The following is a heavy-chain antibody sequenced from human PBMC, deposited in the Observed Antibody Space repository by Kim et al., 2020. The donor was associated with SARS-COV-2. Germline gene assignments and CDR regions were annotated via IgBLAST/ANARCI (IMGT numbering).Heavy chain of an antibody. CDR1: GVSISGYY. CDR2: LDYNGNT. V-gene: IGHV4-59*13. D-gene: IGHD6-13*01. J-gene: IGHJ4*02. Sequence: SETLSLTCSVSGVSISGYYWSWIRQSPGKGLEWIGDLDYNGNTKYNPSLKSRATISGDTSKKLFSLTLTSVTEADTAGYYCARTYSTRWYYWEYWGQGTL. CDR3: ARTYSTRWYYWEY.